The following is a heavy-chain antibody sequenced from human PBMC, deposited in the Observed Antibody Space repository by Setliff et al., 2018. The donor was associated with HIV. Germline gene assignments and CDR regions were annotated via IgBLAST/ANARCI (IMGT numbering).Heavy chain of an antibody. CDR2: IYASGSI. CDR1: GGSISSHC. D-gene: IGHD3-16*02. Sequence: PSETLSLTCTVSGGSISSHCWSWIRQSPGKALEWIGYIYASGSIIYNPSLKSRVTMSVDTSKNQFSLNLTSVTAADTAVYYCARGRFVGFDYWGQGTLVTVSS. CDR3: ARGRFVGFDY. J-gene: IGHJ4*02. V-gene: IGHV4-4*08.